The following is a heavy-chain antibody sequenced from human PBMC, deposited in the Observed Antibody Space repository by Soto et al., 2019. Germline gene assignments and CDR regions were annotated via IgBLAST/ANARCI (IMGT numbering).Heavy chain of an antibody. CDR2: ISYDGNNK. V-gene: IGHV3-30-3*01. CDR3: EGEQNGQYNFDY. CDR1: GFTFSSYA. D-gene: IGHD1-1*01. J-gene: IGHJ4*02. Sequence: QVQLVESGGGVVQPGRSLRLSCAASGFTFSSYAMHWVRQAPGKGLEWVAVISYDGNNKYYAASVKGRLTLSRANSKNPLYLQRNSLRAEDTGVYYGEGEQNGQYNFDYWGQGTMVAVPS.